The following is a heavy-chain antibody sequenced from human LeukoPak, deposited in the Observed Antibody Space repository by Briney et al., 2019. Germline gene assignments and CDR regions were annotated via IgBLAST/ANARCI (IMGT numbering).Heavy chain of an antibody. V-gene: IGHV3-33*08. CDR3: ARATTTVTYIDY. J-gene: IGHJ4*02. Sequence: GGSLRLSCVASGFTFSDYYMSWFRQAPGKGLEWVAVIWYDGSNKYYADSVKGRFTISRDNSKNTLYLQMNSLRAEDTAVYYCARATTTVTYIDYWGQGTLVTVSS. CDR1: GFTFSDYY. D-gene: IGHD4-17*01. CDR2: IWYDGSNK.